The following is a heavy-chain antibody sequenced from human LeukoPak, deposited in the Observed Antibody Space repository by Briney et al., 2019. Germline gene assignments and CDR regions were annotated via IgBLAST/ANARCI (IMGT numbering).Heavy chain of an antibody. J-gene: IGHJ4*02. CDR2: ISGSGGST. CDR3: EISNYYGSGGFDY. D-gene: IGHD3-10*01. Sequence: GGSLRLSCAASGFTFSSYAMSWVRQAPGKGLEWVSAISGSGGSTYYADSVKGRFTISRDNSKNTLYLQMNSLRAEDTAVYYCEISNYYGSGGFDYWGQGTLVTVSS. V-gene: IGHV3-23*01. CDR1: GFTFSSYA.